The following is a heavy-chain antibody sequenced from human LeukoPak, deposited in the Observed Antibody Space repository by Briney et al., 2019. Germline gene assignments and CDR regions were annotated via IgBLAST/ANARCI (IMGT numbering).Heavy chain of an antibody. CDR2: ISGSGGST. J-gene: IGHJ4*02. D-gene: IGHD6-19*01. Sequence: GGSLRLSCAASGFTFSSYAMSWVRQAPGKGLEWVSSISGSGGSTYYEDSVKGRFTISRDNSKNTLYLQMNSLSAEDSAVYYCAKMKYQWLVRIYFDYWGQGTLVTVSS. CDR1: GFTFSSYA. CDR3: AKMKYQWLVRIYFDY. V-gene: IGHV3-23*01.